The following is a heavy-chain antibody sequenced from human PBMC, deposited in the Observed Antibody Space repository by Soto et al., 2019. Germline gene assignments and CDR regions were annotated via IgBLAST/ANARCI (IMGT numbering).Heavy chain of an antibody. J-gene: IGHJ3*02. CDR1: GFTFINSA. CDR2: VVVGSGDT. D-gene: IGHD3-10*02. CDR3: ALPGYMFSNDFDI. V-gene: IGHV1-58*01. Sequence: QMQLVQSGPDVKNPGSSVRVSCKASGFTFINSAVQWVRQARGQRLEWIGWVVVGSGDTKSAQKFQERVTITINKSTSTAYMEMRSLRSEDTAVYYCALPGYMFSNDFDIWGQGSLVTVSS.